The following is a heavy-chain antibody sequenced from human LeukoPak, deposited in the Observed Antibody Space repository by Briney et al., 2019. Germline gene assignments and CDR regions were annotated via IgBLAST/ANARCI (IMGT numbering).Heavy chain of an antibody. Sequence: SVKVSSKASGGTFSSYAISWVRQAPGQGLEWMGGIIPIFGTANYAQKFQGRVTITADESTSTAYMELSSLRSEDTAVYYCARGIVVVPAAISNWFDPWGQGTLVTVSS. V-gene: IGHV1-69*01. J-gene: IGHJ5*02. CDR1: GGTFSSYA. CDR3: ARGIVVVPAAISNWFDP. CDR2: IIPIFGTA. D-gene: IGHD2-2*01.